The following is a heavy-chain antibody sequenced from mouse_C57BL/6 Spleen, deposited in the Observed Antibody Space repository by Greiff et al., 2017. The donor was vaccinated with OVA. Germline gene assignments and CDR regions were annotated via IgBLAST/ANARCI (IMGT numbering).Heavy chain of an antibody. D-gene: IGHD1-1*01. V-gene: IGHV1-53*01. Sequence: QVQLQQPGTELVKPGASVKLSCKASGYTFTSYWMHWVKQRPGQGLEWIGNINPSNGGTNYNEKFKSKATLTVDKSSSTAYMQLSSLTSEDSAVYYCARSRVYYGSSYWYVDVWGTGTTVTVSS. CDR3: ARSRVYYGSSYWYVDV. CDR2: INPSNGGT. CDR1: GYTFTSYW. J-gene: IGHJ1*03.